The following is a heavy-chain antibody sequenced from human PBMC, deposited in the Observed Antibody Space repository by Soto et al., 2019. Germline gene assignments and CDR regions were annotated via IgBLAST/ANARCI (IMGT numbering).Heavy chain of an antibody. D-gene: IGHD1-26*01. CDR1: GFTFSSYG. CDR2: ISYDGSNK. J-gene: IGHJ4*02. Sequence: PGGSLRLSCAASGFTFSSYGMHWVRQAPGKGLEWVAVISYDGSNKYYADSVKGRFTISRDNDKNTLYLQLASLRVEDTAMYYCTRGPRPSSSGTGAYWGPGTQVTVSS. V-gene: IGHV3-30*03. CDR3: TRGPRPSSSGTGAY.